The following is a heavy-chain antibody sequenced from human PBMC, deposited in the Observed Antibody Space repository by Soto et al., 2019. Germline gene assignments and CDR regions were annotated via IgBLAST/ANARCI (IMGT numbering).Heavy chain of an antibody. CDR1: GYTFTSYG. J-gene: IGHJ6*02. CDR2: ISAYNGNT. CDR3: ARDLDPPVRGGMDV. D-gene: IGHD3-10*01. Sequence: AASVKVSCKASGYTFTSYGISWVRQAPGQGLEWMGWISAYNGNTNYAQKLQGRVTMTTDTSTSTAYMELRSLRSDDTAVYYCARDLDPPVRGGMDVWGQGTTVTVSS. V-gene: IGHV1-18*01.